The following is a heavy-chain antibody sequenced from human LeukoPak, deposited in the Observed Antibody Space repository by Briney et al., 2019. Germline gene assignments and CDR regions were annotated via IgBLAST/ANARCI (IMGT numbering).Heavy chain of an antibody. V-gene: IGHV4-59*01. D-gene: IGHD3-22*01. J-gene: IGHJ4*02. CDR3: ARGRREYYYDSSGYNYFDY. Sequence: PSETLSLTCTVSGGSISSYYWSWIRQPPGKGRGWIGYIYYSGSTNYNPSLKSRVTISVDTSKNQFSLKLSSVTAADTAVYYCARGRREYYYDSSGYNYFDYWGQGTLVTVSS. CDR2: IYYSGST. CDR1: GGSISSYY.